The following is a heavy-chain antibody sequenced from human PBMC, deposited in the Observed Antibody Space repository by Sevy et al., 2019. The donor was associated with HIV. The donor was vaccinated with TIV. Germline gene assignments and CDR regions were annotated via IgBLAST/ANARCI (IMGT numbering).Heavy chain of an antibody. CDR2: ISPYTGDT. V-gene: IGHV1-18*01. D-gene: IGHD2-2*01. CDR1: GYTFRSYG. CDR3: ARDKPQGVVVIPGAMWGGIDY. Sequence: GASVKVSCRASGYTFRSYGISWVRQAPGQGLEWMGWISPYTGDTDFARNVQARVSMTSDTSTSTAYMELRSLRSDDTAGYYCARDKPQGVVVIPGAMWGGIDYWGQGTPVTVSS. J-gene: IGHJ4*02.